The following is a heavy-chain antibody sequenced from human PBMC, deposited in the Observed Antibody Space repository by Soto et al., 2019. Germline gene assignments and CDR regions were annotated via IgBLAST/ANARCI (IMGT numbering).Heavy chain of an antibody. V-gene: IGHV1-3*01. CDR1: GYTFTSYA. Sequence: ASVKVSCKDSGYTFTSYAMHWVRQAPGQRLEWMGWINAGNGNTKYSQKFQVRVTITRDTPPSTAYMELSSLRSEDTAVYYCARGRGATIYRWFDAWGQGTLLTVSS. D-gene: IGHD5-12*01. CDR2: INAGNGNT. CDR3: ARGRGATIYRWFDA. J-gene: IGHJ5*02.